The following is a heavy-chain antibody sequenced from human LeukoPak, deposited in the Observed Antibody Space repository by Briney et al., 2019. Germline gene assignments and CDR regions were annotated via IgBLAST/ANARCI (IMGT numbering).Heavy chain of an antibody. Sequence: SETLSLTCTVSGGSISSGSYYWNWIRQPAGKGLEWIGRIYTSGSTNYNPSLTSRVTISVDTSKNQFSLKLSSVTAADTAVYYCATLGYSYGTDYWGQGTLVTVSS. CDR2: IYTSGST. V-gene: IGHV4-61*02. CDR3: ATLGYSYGTDY. J-gene: IGHJ4*02. CDR1: GGSISSGSYY. D-gene: IGHD5-18*01.